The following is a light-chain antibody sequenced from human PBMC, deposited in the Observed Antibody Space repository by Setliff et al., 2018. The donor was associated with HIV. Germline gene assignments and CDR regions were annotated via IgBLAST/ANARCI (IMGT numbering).Light chain of an antibody. CDR2: DVS. J-gene: IGLJ2*01. CDR1: SSDVGGHNY. CDR3: SSYTTSSALVL. Sequence: QSVLTQPASVSGSPGQSIAISCTGTSSDVGGHNYVSWYQQHPGKAPKLMIYDVSNRPSGISNRFSGSKSGNTASLTISGLQAEDEADYYCSSYTTSSALVLFGGGTQLTVL. V-gene: IGLV2-14*03.